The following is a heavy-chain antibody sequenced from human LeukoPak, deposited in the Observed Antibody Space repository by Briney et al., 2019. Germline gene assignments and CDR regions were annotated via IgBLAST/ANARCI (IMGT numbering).Heavy chain of an antibody. CDR3: ASPGDSSGIDY. J-gene: IGHJ4*02. CDR2: INPNSGGT. V-gene: IGHV1-2*02. CDR1: GYTFTSYD. Sequence: GASVKVSCKASGYTFTSYDINWVRQATGQGLEWMGWINPNSGGTNYAQKFQGRVTMTRDTSISTAYMELSRLRSDDTAVYYCASPGDSSGIDYWGQGTLVTVSS. D-gene: IGHD6-19*01.